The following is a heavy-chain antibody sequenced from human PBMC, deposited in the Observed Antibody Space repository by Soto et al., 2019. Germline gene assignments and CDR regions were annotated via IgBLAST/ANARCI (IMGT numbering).Heavy chain of an antibody. J-gene: IGHJ4*02. Sequence: QVQLQASGPGLVRPSETLSLTCTVSGGSISSYYWSWIRQPPGKGLAWIGYIYNSGSTNYNPSLSSRVTISVDTAKNQFSLKLSSVTAADTAVYYCAYGDSRGPFDSRGQGTLVTVSS. CDR3: AYGDSRGPFDS. CDR1: GGSISSYY. V-gene: IGHV4-59*01. CDR2: IYNSGST. D-gene: IGHD4-17*01.